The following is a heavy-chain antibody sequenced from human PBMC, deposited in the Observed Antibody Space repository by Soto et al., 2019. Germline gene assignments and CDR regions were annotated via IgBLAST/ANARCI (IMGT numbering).Heavy chain of an antibody. J-gene: IGHJ3*02. V-gene: IGHV3-23*01. CDR3: AKDPNGDYVGAFDI. CDR1: GFRFNYYA. CDR2: ISASGGST. D-gene: IGHD4-17*01. Sequence: HPGGSLRLSCAASGFRFNYYAMSWVRQAPGAGPERVSVISASGGSTYYADSVKGRFTISRDNSKNMFFLQMNSLRAEDTALYYCAKDPNGDYVGAFDIWGRGTMVTVS.